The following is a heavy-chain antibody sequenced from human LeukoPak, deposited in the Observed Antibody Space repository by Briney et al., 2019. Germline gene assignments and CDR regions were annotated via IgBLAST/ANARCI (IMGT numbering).Heavy chain of an antibody. Sequence: GGSLRLSCAASGFTLNNAWMSWVRRAPGKGLEWLGRIKRETDGGTIDYAAPVKGRFTISRDDSRNTLYLQMDSLKIEDTAVYYCTTDRYYDNSELQFQHWGQGTLVTVSS. CDR3: TTDRYYDNSELQFQH. CDR1: GFTLNNAW. CDR2: IKRETDGGTI. V-gene: IGHV3-15*01. D-gene: IGHD3-22*01. J-gene: IGHJ1*01.